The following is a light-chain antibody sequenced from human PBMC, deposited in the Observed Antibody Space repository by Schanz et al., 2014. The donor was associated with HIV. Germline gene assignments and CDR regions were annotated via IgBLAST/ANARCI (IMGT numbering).Light chain of an antibody. J-gene: IGKJ1*01. Sequence: DVQMTQSPSSLSASVGDRVTITCRASQSIGKSLAWSQQRPGKAPKLLIYQASTLETGVPSTFSGGGSGTEFTLTISSLQPEDVAVYYCQQYYRTPWTFGQGTKVEIK. CDR2: QAS. CDR3: QQYYRTPWT. V-gene: IGKV1-5*03. CDR1: QSIGKS.